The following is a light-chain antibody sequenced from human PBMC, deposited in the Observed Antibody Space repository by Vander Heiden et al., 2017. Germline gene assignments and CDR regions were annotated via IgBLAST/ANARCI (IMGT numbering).Light chain of an antibody. V-gene: IGKV4-1*01. CDR2: WTS. CDR3: QQYYSAPLT. Sequence: DIVMTQSTDSLAMSLSVRATINFKARQRVLSSANSKNSVAWFQQKPGQPPNLLIYWTSTREAWVSDRFSGSASATDFTLTISSLQAEFVADYYCQQYYSAPLTFGGGTKLEIK. CDR1: QRVLSSANSKNS. J-gene: IGKJ4*01.